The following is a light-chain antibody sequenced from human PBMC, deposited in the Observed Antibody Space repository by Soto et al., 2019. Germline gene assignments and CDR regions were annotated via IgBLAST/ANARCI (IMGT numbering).Light chain of an antibody. CDR1: QSVSSN. Sequence: EIVMTQSPATLSVSPGERATLSCRASQSVSSNLAWYQQKPGQAPRLLIYGASTRATGIPARFSGSGSGTEFTLTINSLQSEDVAVYYCQQYNNWLGTFGQGTKVDIK. CDR2: GAS. J-gene: IGKJ1*01. V-gene: IGKV3-15*01. CDR3: QQYNNWLGT.